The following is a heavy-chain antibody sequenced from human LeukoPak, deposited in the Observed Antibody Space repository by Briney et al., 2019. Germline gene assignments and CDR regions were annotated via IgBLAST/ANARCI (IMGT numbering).Heavy chain of an antibody. Sequence: GGSLRLSCAASGFTVSNNYMSWVRQTPGKGLDWVALIKQDETQEYYLDSVKGRFAISRDNAKNLLSLQMDNLRAEDTGIYYCANGRGETWGQGALVTVSS. D-gene: IGHD3-10*01. V-gene: IGHV3-7*02. J-gene: IGHJ4*02. CDR3: ANGRGET. CDR2: IKQDETQE. CDR1: GFTVSNNY.